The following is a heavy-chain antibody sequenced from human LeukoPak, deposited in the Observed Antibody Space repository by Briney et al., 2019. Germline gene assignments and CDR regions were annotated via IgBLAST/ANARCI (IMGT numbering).Heavy chain of an antibody. J-gene: IGHJ4*02. CDR2: INPNSGST. D-gene: IGHD6-19*01. Sequence: ASVKVSCKASGYTFTGYYMHWVRQAPGQGLEWMGWINPNSGSTNYAQKFQGRVTMTRDTSISTAYMELSRLRSDDTAVYYCARARIAVAGRGFSYWGQGTLVTVSS. CDR3: ARARIAVAGRGFSY. V-gene: IGHV1-2*02. CDR1: GYTFTGYY.